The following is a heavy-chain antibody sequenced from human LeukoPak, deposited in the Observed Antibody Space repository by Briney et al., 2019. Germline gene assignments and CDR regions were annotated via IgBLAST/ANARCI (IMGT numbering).Heavy chain of an antibody. CDR1: GYTFTGYY. Sequence: ASVKVSCKASGYTFTGYYMHWVRQAPGQGLEWMGWINPNSGGTNYAQKFQGRVTMTRDTSISTAYMEPSRLRSDDTAVYYCANLYCGGDCYSYWGQGTLVTVSS. CDR3: ANLYCGGDCYSY. V-gene: IGHV1-2*02. D-gene: IGHD2-21*02. J-gene: IGHJ4*02. CDR2: INPNSGGT.